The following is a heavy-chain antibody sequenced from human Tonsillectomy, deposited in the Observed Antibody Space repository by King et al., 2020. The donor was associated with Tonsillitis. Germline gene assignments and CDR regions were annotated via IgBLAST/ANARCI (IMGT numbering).Heavy chain of an antibody. D-gene: IGHD3-3*01. J-gene: IGHJ4*02. V-gene: IGHV4-61*02. CDR3: EGEWS. CDR2: VFASGST. Sequence: VQLQESGPGLVKPSQTLSLTCTVSGGSITTRVNYWSWIRQPAGKGLEWIVRVFASGSTDYNPSLKSRVTMSIDTSKNQFSLRLNSLTAADTAVYYCEGEWSWGQGTLVTVSS. CDR1: GGSITTRVNY.